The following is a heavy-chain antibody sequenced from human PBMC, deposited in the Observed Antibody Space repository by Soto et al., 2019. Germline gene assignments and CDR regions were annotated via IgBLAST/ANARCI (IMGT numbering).Heavy chain of an antibody. Sequence: PSETLSLTCAVYGGSFSGYYWSWIRQPPGKGLEWIGEINHSGSTNYNPSLKSRVTISVDTSKNQFSLKLSSVTAADTAVYYCARGFARRNYYYYYMDVWGKGTTVTVSS. CDR3: ARGFARRNYYYYYMDV. D-gene: IGHD3-10*01. CDR2: INHSGST. J-gene: IGHJ6*03. V-gene: IGHV4-34*01. CDR1: GGSFSGYY.